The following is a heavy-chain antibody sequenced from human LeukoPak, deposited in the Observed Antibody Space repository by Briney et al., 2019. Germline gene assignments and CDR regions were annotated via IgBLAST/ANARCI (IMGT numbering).Heavy chain of an antibody. J-gene: IGHJ6*03. D-gene: IGHD6-13*01. V-gene: IGHV4-39*07. CDR1: GGSLTSSSYY. CDR3: ARAPGYSSSWYYYMDV. Sequence: SETLSLTCTVSGGSLTSSSYYWGWIRQPPGKGLEWIGSIYYSGSTNYNPSLKSRVTISVDTSKNQFSLKLSSVTAADTAVYYCARAPGYSSSWYYYMDVWGKGTTVTVSS. CDR2: IYYSGST.